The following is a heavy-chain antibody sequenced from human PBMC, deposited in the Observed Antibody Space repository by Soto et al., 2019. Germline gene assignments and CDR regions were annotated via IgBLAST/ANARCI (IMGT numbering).Heavy chain of an antibody. D-gene: IGHD2-8*01. Sequence: QVRLVQSGAEVKKPGSSVKVSCKASGVTLNRYAVSWVRQAPGQGPEWMGRIVPLFGTVKYAQKFQGRVTMIADKSTNTAYLELSGLTSEDTADYFCARDGSYCTDGVCFHYFDYWGQGTLVTVSS. V-gene: IGHV1-69*06. CDR2: IVPLFGTV. J-gene: IGHJ4*02. CDR3: ARDGSYCTDGVCFHYFDY. CDR1: GVTLNRYA.